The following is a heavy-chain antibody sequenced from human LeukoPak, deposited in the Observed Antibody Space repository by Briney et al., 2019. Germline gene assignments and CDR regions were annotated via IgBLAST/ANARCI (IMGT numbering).Heavy chain of an antibody. CDR3: AYAFDY. J-gene: IGHJ4*02. V-gene: IGHV3-23*01. CDR2: IGGSGGST. Sequence: PGGSLRLSCAAPGFTFSSYPMTWVRQAPGKGLEWVSLIGGSGGSTYYADSVKGRFTIPRDDSKNTLYLQMNSLRADDTAIYHCAYAFDYWGQGTLVTVSS. CDR1: GFTFSSYP. D-gene: IGHD2-2*01.